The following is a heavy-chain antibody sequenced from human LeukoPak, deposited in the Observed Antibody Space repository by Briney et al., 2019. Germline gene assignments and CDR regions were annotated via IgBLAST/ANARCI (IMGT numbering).Heavy chain of an antibody. Sequence: GGSLRLSCAASGFTFSSYEMNWVRQAPGKGLEWVSYISSSGSTIYYADSVKGRFTISRDNAKNSLYLQMNSLRAEDTAVYYCARGLYNSGKYYFDYWGQGTLVTVSS. D-gene: IGHD3-10*01. CDR3: ARGLYNSGKYYFDY. CDR1: GFTFSSYE. V-gene: IGHV3-48*03. CDR2: ISSSGSTI. J-gene: IGHJ4*02.